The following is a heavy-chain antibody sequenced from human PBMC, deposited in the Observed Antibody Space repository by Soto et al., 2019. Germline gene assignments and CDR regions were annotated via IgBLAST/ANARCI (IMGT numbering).Heavy chain of an antibody. D-gene: IGHD6-6*01. V-gene: IGHV1-69*06. CDR2: IIPIFGTA. CDR3: ARDLSSSYYYYGMDV. CDR1: GGTFSSYA. Sequence: SVKVSCKASGGTFSSYAISWVRQAPGQGLEWMGGIIPIFGTANYAQKFQGRVTITADKSTSTAYMELSSLRSEDTAVYYCARDLSSSYYYYGMDVWGQGTTVTVSS. J-gene: IGHJ6*02.